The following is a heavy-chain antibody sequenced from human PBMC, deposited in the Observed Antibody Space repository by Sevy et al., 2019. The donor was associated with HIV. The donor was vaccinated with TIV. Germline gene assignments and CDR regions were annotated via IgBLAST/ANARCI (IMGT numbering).Heavy chain of an antibody. Sequence: GGSLRLSCAASGFTFSSYGMHWVRQAPGKGLEWVAVIWYDGSNKYYADSVKGRFTISRDNSKNTLYLQMNSLRAEDTAVYYCAEDCSYYDSWSGYYPKEYYCYGMDVWGQGTTVTVSS. CDR3: AEDCSYYDSWSGYYPKEYYCYGMDV. D-gene: IGHD3-3*01. V-gene: IGHV3-33*06. CDR1: GFTFSSYG. J-gene: IGHJ6*02. CDR2: IWYDGSNK.